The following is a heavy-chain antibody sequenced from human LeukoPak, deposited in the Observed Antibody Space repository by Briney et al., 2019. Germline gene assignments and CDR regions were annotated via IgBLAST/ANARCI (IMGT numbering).Heavy chain of an antibody. CDR3: ARDLSGGRMVDH. J-gene: IGHJ4*02. CDR2: IYYSGST. Sequence: PSETLSLTCTVSGGSISTYYWSWIRQPPGKGLEWIGYIYYSGSTNYNPSLKSRVTISVDTPKNQFSLKLSSVTAADTAVYYCARDLSGGRMVDHWGQGTLVTVSS. D-gene: IGHD4-23*01. CDR1: GGSISTYY. V-gene: IGHV4-59*01.